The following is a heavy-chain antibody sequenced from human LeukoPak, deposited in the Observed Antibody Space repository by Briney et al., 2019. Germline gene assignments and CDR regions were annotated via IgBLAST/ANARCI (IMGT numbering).Heavy chain of an antibody. V-gene: IGHV1-69*04. CDR2: IIPILGIA. CDR3: ARDGGTYYDFWSGYSDY. CDR1: GGTFSSYT. D-gene: IGHD3-3*01. Sequence: SVKVSCKASGGTFSSYTISWVRQAPGQGLEWMGRIIPILGIANYAQKFQGRVTITADESTSTAYLEPSRLNSEDTAVYYCARDGGTYYDFWSGYSDYWGQGTLVTVSS. J-gene: IGHJ4*02.